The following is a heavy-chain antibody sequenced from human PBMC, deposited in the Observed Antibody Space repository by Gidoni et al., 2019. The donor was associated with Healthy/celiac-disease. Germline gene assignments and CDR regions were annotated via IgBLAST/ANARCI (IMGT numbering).Heavy chain of an antibody. J-gene: IGHJ4*02. D-gene: IGHD3-3*01. V-gene: IGHV3-9*02. CDR2: ISWNSGSI. CDR1: GITSDNYA. CDR3: AKGGNYDFWSGYPDY. Sequence: EVQLVASGEGLVQVGRSRRLSCAASGITSDNYAIHWVRQAPGKGLEWVSGISWNSGSIGYADSVKGRFTISRDNAKNSLYLQMNSLRAEDTALYYCAKGGNYDFWSGYPDYWGQGTLVTVSS.